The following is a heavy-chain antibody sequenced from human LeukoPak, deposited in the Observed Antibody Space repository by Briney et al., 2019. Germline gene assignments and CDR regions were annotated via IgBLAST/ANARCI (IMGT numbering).Heavy chain of an antibody. CDR1: GFTFSSYA. CDR3: AKVAQLGRGAFDI. D-gene: IGHD3-16*01. J-gene: IGHJ3*02. Sequence: LSGGSLRLSCAASGFTFSSYAMSWVRQAPGKGLEWVSAISGSGGSTYYADSVKGRFTISRDNSKNTLYLQMNSLRAEDPAVYYCAKVAQLGRGAFDIWGQGTMVTVSS. V-gene: IGHV3-23*01. CDR2: ISGSGGST.